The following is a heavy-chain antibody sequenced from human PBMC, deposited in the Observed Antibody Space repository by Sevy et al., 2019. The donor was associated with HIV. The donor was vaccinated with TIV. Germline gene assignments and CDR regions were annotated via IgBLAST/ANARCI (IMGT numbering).Heavy chain of an antibody. J-gene: IGHJ4*02. V-gene: IGHV3-33*01. CDR2: IYYDGNNK. D-gene: IGHD3-3*01. Sequence: GGSLRLSCAASGFTFNSYGMHWVRQAPIKGLEWVASIYYDGNNKYYADSVKGRFTISRDESKNTLYLQMNSLRAEDTAVYYCARAQQVTMLVVIGGLYFDLWGQGTLVTVSS. CDR3: ARAQQVTMLVVIGGLYFDL. CDR1: GFTFNSYG.